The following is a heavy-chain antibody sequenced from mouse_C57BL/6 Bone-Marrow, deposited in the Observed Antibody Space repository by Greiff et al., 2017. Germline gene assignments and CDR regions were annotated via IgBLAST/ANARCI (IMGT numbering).Heavy chain of an antibody. CDR2: IRLKSDNYAT. CDR1: GFTFSNYW. V-gene: IGHV6-3*01. CDR3: TGFLYFDV. J-gene: IGHJ1*03. Sequence: EVKLQESGGGLVQPGGSMKLSCVASGFTFSNYWMNWVRQSPEKGLEWVAQIRLKSDNYATHYAESVKGRFTISRDDSKSSVYLQMNNLRAEDTGIYYCTGFLYFDVWGTGTTVTVSS.